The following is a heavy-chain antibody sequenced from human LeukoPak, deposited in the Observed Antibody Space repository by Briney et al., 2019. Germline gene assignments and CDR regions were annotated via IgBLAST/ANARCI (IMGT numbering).Heavy chain of an antibody. CDR3: AKDPTYASGPNWFDP. Sequence: GGSLRLSCAASGFTFSSYEMNWVRQAPGKGLEWVSYISSSGSTIYYADSVKGRFIIFRGNSKKTLFLKMDSLRAGHTAVYYFAKDPTYASGPNWFDPLGQGTLVTVSS. CDR2: ISSSGSTI. V-gene: IGHV3-48*03. J-gene: IGHJ5*02. CDR1: GFTFSSYE. D-gene: IGHD3-10*01.